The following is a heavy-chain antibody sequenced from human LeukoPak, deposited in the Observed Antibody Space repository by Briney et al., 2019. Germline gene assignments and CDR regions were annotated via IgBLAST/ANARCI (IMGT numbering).Heavy chain of an antibody. Sequence: GGSLRLSCAASGFTFSSYWMHWVRQAPGKGLVWVSRINSDGSSTSYADSVKGRFTISRNNAKNTLYLQMNSLRAEDTAVYYCAREPDYDFWSGYPYYYGMGVWGQGTTVTVSS. D-gene: IGHD3-3*01. CDR2: INSDGSST. V-gene: IGHV3-74*01. CDR1: GFTFSSYW. CDR3: AREPDYDFWSGYPYYYGMGV. J-gene: IGHJ6*02.